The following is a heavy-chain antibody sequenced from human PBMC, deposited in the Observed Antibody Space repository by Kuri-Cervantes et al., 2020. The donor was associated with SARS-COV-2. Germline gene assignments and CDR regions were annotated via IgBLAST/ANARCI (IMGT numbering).Heavy chain of an antibody. V-gene: IGHV4-39*07. D-gene: IGHD2-21*01. Sequence: GSLRLSCTVSGGSISSSSYYWGWIRQPPGKGLEWIGSIYHSGSTYYNPSLKSRVTISVDTSKNQFSLKLSSVTAADTAVYYCAGGRECGGDCLEDYWGQGTLVTVSS. CDR1: GGSISSSSYY. J-gene: IGHJ4*02. CDR3: AGGRECGGDCLEDY. CDR2: IYHSGST.